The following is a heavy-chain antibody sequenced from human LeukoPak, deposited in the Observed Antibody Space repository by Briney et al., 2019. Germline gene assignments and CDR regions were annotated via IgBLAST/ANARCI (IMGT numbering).Heavy chain of an antibody. CDR1: GYTFTGYY. V-gene: IGHV1-18*04. CDR3: ARDTSCGSSSCYGGY. Sequence: ASVKVSCKASGYTFTGYYMHWVRQAPGQGLEWMGWISAYNGDTNYAHNLQGRLTMTTDTSTGTAYMELRSLRSDDTAVYYCARDTSCGSSSCYGGYWGQGTLVIVSS. D-gene: IGHD2-2*01. CDR2: ISAYNGDT. J-gene: IGHJ4*02.